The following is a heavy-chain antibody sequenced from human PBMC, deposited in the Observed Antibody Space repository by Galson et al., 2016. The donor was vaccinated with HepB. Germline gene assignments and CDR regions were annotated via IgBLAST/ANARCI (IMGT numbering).Heavy chain of an antibody. CDR2: IIPIFGTV. D-gene: IGHD4-23*01. V-gene: IGHV1-69*13. Sequence: SVKVSCKASGDTFRTYTITWVRQAPGQGLEWVGGIIPIFGTVNYAQKLQDRITFTADESTSTAYMELSSLRTEDTAVYYCARDPGGKDPWYFDYWGQGTLVTVSS. CDR3: ARDPGGKDPWYFDY. J-gene: IGHJ4*02. CDR1: GDTFRTYT.